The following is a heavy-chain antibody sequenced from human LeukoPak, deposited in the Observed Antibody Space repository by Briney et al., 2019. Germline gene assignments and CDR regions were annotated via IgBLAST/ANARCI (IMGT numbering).Heavy chain of an antibody. CDR3: ARGVSRSGSVYGVDV. CDR2: IYYTGRT. D-gene: IGHD5-18*01. CDR1: GDSISTYY. Sequence: SETLSLTCTVSGDSISTYYWSWIRQPPGEGLEWIGYIYYTGRTNYNPSLKSRVTISLDTSRNQFSLKLTSVTAADTAVYYCARGVSRSGSVYGVDVWGQGTTVTVSS. J-gene: IGHJ6*02. V-gene: IGHV4-59*01.